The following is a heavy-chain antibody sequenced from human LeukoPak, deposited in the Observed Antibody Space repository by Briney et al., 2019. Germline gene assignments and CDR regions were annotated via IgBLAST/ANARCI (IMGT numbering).Heavy chain of an antibody. J-gene: IGHJ6*02. D-gene: IGHD2-15*01. V-gene: IGHV1-69*13. CDR1: GGTFSSYA. CDR2: IIPIFGTA. CDR3: AIKVAAPYYYYGMDV. Sequence: SVKASCKASGGTFSSYAISWVRQAPGLGLEWMGGIIPIFGTANYAQKFQGRVTITADESTSTAYMELSSLRSEDTAVYYCAIKVAAPYYYYGMDVWGQGTTVTVSS.